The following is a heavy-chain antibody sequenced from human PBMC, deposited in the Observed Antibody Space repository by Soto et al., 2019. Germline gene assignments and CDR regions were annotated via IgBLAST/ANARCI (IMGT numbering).Heavy chain of an antibody. V-gene: IGHV1-3*01. CDR2: INAGNGNT. CDR3: ALAGSSGYYYPY. CDR1: GYTFTSYA. Sequence: ASVKPSCTACGYTFTSYAMHWVRQAPGQRLEWMGWINAGNGNTKYSQKFQGRVTITRDTSASTAYMELSSLRSEDTAVYYCALAGSSGYYYPYWGQGTLVTVSS. D-gene: IGHD3-22*01. J-gene: IGHJ4*02.